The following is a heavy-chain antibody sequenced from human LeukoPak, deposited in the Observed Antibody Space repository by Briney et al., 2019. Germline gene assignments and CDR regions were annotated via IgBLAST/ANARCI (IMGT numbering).Heavy chain of an antibody. V-gene: IGHV1-2*02. CDR1: GYTFTGYY. D-gene: IGHD2-2*01. Sequence: ASVKVSCKASGYTFTGYYMHWVRQAPGQGLEWMGWINPNSGGTNYAQKFQGRVTMTRDTSISTAYMELSRLRSADTAMYYCAINAYCSSNSCWGNYYYYMDVWGKGTTVTVSS. CDR3: AINAYCSSNSCWGNYYYYMDV. CDR2: INPNSGGT. J-gene: IGHJ6*03.